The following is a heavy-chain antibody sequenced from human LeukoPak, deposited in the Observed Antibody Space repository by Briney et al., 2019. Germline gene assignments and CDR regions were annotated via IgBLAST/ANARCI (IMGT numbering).Heavy chain of an antibody. Sequence: VASVKVSCKASGYTFTGYYMHCVRQAPGQGLEWMGWINSNSGGTNYAQKFQGRVTMTRDTSISTAYMELSRLRSDDTAVYYCARGYGDQRYYYYMDVWGKGTTVTVSS. J-gene: IGHJ6*03. V-gene: IGHV1-2*02. D-gene: IGHD4-17*01. CDR3: ARGYGDQRYYYYMDV. CDR2: INSNSGGT. CDR1: GYTFTGYY.